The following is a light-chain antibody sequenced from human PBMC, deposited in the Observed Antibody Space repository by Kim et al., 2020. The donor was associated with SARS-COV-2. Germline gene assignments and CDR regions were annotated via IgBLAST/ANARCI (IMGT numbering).Light chain of an antibody. CDR2: KTS. CDR3: QQYNTYSSFI. Sequence: SGGDRVTSTCRASQSISVWLAWYQQKPGKAPKLLIYKTSNLETGVPSRFSGSGSGTEFTLTISSLQPDDFATDYCQQYNTYSSFIFGGGTKVDIK. V-gene: IGKV1-5*03. CDR1: QSISVW. J-gene: IGKJ4*01.